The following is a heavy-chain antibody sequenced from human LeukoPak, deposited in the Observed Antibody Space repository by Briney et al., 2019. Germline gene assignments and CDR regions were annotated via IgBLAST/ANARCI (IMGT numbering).Heavy chain of an antibody. CDR3: ARESYSKDDAFDI. J-gene: IGHJ3*02. V-gene: IGHV3-30*01. CDR2: ISYDGSNK. Sequence: LRLSCAASGYTFSSYAMHWVRQAPGKGLEWVAVISYDGSNKYYADSVKGRFTISRDNSKNTLYLQMNSLRAEDTAVYYCARESYSKDDAFDIWGQGTMVTVSS. CDR1: GYTFSSYA. D-gene: IGHD4-11*01.